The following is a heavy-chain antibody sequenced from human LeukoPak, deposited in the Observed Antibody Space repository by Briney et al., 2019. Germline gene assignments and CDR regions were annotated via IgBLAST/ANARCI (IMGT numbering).Heavy chain of an antibody. J-gene: IGHJ4*02. D-gene: IGHD2/OR15-2a*01. Sequence: SGTLPLTRGVSGGSIDINYWSWVRQAPGKGLEWIGEISHSGTTNYNPSLRSRVTMFLDRANNQFSLSLTSVTAADSAVYYCTRENRPFCPFAYWGKGVLVTVSS. CDR1: GGSIDINYW. CDR2: ISHSGTT. V-gene: IGHV4-4*02. CDR3: TRENRPFCPFAY.